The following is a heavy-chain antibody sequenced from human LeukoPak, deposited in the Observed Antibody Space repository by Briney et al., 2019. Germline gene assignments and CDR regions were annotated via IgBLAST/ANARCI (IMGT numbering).Heavy chain of an antibody. D-gene: IGHD2-15*01. J-gene: IGHJ4*02. V-gene: IGHV4-59*06. Sequence: SETLSLTCSVSGDSISIYYWSWIRQPPGKGLDWIGYIYYSGSTYYNPSLKSRVTISVDTSKNQFSLKLSSVTAADTAVYYCAKDPPCSGGTCYGYFESWGQGILVTVSS. CDR1: GDSISIYY. CDR3: AKDPPCSGGTCYGYFES. CDR2: IYYSGST.